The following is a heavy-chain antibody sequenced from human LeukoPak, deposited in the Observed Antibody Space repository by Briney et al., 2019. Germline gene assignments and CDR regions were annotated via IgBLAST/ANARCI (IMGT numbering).Heavy chain of an antibody. J-gene: IGHJ4*02. CDR1: GISFSSHA. D-gene: IGHD4-17*01. Sequence: QPGGSLRLSCATSGISFSSHAMTWVRQAPGKGLEWLSAISISGDDTYYADSVKGRFTISRDNSKNTLYLQMNSLSADDTAMYYCANEIRPNDYWGQGTLVTVSS. CDR2: ISISGDDT. CDR3: ANEIRPNDY. V-gene: IGHV3-23*01.